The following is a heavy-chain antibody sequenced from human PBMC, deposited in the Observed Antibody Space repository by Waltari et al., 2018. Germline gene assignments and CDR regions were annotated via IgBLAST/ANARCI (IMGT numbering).Heavy chain of an antibody. J-gene: IGHJ6*02. CDR3: ARDGVAVGDPYYYYYGMDV. D-gene: IGHD6-19*01. Sequence: QVQLQESGPGLVKPSETLSLTCTVSGGSISSYYWSWIRQPPGKGLEWIGYIYYSGSTNYNPSLKSRVTIAVDTSKNQFSLKLSSVTAADTAVYYCARDGVAVGDPYYYYYGMDVWGQGTTVTVSS. CDR2: IYYSGST. V-gene: IGHV4-59*01. CDR1: GGSISSYY.